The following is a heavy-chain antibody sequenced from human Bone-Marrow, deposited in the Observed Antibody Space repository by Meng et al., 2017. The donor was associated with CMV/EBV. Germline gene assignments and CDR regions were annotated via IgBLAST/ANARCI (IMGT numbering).Heavy chain of an antibody. CDR2: IRYDGSDK. J-gene: IGHJ6*02. V-gene: IGHV3-30*02. CDR3: AKCRGLGWFVGVRDYENGMDV. CDR1: GFTFSNFD. Sequence: GESLKISCAASGFTFSNFDIHWVRQAPGKGLDWVAFIRYDGSDKYYADSVKGRFTISRDNSHNTLYLQMNSLRPEDTAVYYCAKCRGLGWFVGVRDYENGMDVWGQGTTVTVSS. D-gene: IGHD3-3*01.